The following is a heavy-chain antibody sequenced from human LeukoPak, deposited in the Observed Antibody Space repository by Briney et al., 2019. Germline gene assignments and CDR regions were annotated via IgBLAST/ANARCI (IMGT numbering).Heavy chain of an antibody. Sequence: SVKVSCKASGYTFTSYAMNWVRQAPGQGLEWMGGIIPIFGTANYAQKFQGRVTITADKSTSTAYMELSSLRSEDTAVYYCARDHGSGRDYYYYYYMDVWGKGTTVTVSS. CDR1: GYTFTSYA. CDR2: IIPIFGTA. V-gene: IGHV1-69*06. J-gene: IGHJ6*03. CDR3: ARDHGSGRDYYYYYYMDV. D-gene: IGHD3-10*01.